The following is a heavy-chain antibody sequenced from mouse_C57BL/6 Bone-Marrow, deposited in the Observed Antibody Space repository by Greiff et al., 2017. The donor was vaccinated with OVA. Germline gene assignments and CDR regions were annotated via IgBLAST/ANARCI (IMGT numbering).Heavy chain of an antibody. J-gene: IGHJ4*01. Sequence: EVKLQESGPELVKPGDSVKISCKASGYSFTGYFMNWVMQSHGKSLEWIGRINPYNGDTFYNQKFKGKATLTVDKSSSTAHMELRSLTSEDSAVYYCAREGVTTVVATRDAMDYWGQGTSVTVSS. D-gene: IGHD1-1*01. V-gene: IGHV1-20*01. CDR2: INPYNGDT. CDR3: AREGVTTVVATRDAMDY. CDR1: GYSFTGYF.